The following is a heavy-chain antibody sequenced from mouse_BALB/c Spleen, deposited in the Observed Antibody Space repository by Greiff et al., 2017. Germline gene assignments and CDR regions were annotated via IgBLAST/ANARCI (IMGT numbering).Heavy chain of an antibody. Sequence: GHLVESGAELVRPGSSVKISCKASGYAFSSYWMNWVKQRPGQGLEWIGQIYPGDGDTNYNGKFKGKATLTADKSSSTAYMQLSSLTSEDSAVYFCATSIYYDYDVRFAYWGQGTLVTVSA. V-gene: IGHV1-80*01. D-gene: IGHD2-4*01. CDR1: GYAFSSYW. CDR3: ATSIYYDYDVRFAY. CDR2: IYPGDGDT. J-gene: IGHJ3*01.